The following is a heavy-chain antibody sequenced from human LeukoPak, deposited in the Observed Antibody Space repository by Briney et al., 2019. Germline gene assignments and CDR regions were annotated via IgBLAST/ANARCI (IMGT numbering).Heavy chain of an antibody. Sequence: GGSLRLSRAASGFAFSSYAMSWVSQAPGKGLEWVSGISGSGGSSYYADSVKGRFTISRDNSKNTLYLQMNSLRAEDTAVYYCAKGDLYSYGSVGYWGQGTLVTVSS. CDR3: AKGDLYSYGSVGY. CDR1: GFAFSSYA. V-gene: IGHV3-23*01. CDR2: ISGSGGSS. D-gene: IGHD5-18*01. J-gene: IGHJ4*02.